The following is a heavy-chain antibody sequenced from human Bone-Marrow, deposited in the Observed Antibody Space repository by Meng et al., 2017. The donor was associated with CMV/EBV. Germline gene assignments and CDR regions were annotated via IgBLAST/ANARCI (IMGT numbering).Heavy chain of an antibody. CDR1: GGSISSSSYY. Sequence: SETLSLTCTVSGGSISSSSYYWDWIRQPPGKGLEWIGSIYYSGSTYYNPSLKSRVTISVDTSKNQFSLKLNSVTAADTAIYYCARVRYCSSTSCYTDLDWYFDLWGRGNLVTVSS. CDR3: ARVRYCSSTSCYTDLDWYFDL. CDR2: IYYSGST. D-gene: IGHD2-2*02. J-gene: IGHJ2*01. V-gene: IGHV4-39*07.